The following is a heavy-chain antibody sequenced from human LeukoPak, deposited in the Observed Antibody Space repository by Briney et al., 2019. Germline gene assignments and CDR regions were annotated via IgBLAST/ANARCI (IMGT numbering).Heavy chain of an antibody. Sequence: PGGPLRLSCAASGFTFSSYAMSWVRQAPGKGLEWVSAISGSGGSTYYADSVKGRFTISRDNSKNTLYLQMNSLRAEDTAVYYCAKDRQPRNGGFDYWGQGTLVTVSS. J-gene: IGHJ4*02. CDR2: ISGSGGST. V-gene: IGHV3-23*01. CDR1: GFTFSSYA. CDR3: AKDRQPRNGGFDY. D-gene: IGHD1-1*01.